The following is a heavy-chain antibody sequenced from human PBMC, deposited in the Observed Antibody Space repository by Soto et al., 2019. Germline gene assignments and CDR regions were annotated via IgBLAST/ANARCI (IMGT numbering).Heavy chain of an antibody. J-gene: IGHJ5*02. CDR3: ARDLTVGATQNWLDP. Sequence: SDTLSLTCTVSGGSISSYYWSWIRQPAGKGLEWIGRIYTSGSTNYNPSLKSRVTMSVDTSKNQFSLKLSSVTAADTAVYYCARDLTVGATQNWLDPWGQGTLVTVYS. CDR1: GGSISSYY. V-gene: IGHV4-4*07. D-gene: IGHD1-26*01. CDR2: IYTSGST.